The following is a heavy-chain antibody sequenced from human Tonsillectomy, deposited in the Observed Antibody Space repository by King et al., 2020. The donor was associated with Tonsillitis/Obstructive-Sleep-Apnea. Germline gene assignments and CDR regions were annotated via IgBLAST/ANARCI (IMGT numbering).Heavy chain of an antibody. V-gene: IGHV4-39*01. Sequence: QLQESGPGLVKPSETLSLTCTVSGGSVSSSTYYWGWIRQAPGKGLEWIGTVYYNGLTYYNPSLKSRATVSVDTSTNQFSLTLSSVTAADTAVYYCASHHRHGRTDYYYYMDVWGKGTAVTVSS. CDR1: GGSVSSSTYY. J-gene: IGHJ6*03. CDR3: ASHHRHGRTDYYYYMDV. CDR2: VYYNGLT. D-gene: IGHD5-24*01.